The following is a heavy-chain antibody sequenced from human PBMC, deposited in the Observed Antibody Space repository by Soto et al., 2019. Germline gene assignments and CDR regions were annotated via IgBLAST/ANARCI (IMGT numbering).Heavy chain of an antibody. CDR1: GFTFNTYG. V-gene: IGHV3-33*01. CDR3: ERIQLDTIMALDY. Sequence: QVQLVESGGGVLQPGKSLRLSCLASGFTFNTYGFHWVRQAPGKGLEWVSVIWSDGNNRYYADSVKGRFTISRDSSNNTLYLQMNGLRVEDRAVYYCERIQLDTIMALDYWGQGTLVTVSS. CDR2: IWSDGNNR. D-gene: IGHD5-18*01. J-gene: IGHJ4*02.